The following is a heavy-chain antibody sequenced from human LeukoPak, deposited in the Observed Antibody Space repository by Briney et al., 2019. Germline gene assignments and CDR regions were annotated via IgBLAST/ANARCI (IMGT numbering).Heavy chain of an antibody. CDR2: IYYSGST. CDR3: ARDRSSGWYWFDP. D-gene: IGHD6-19*01. V-gene: IGHV4-59*01. J-gene: IGHJ5*02. Sequence: SETLSLTCTVSGGSISSCYWSWIRQPPGKGLEWIGYIYYSGSTNYNPSLKSRVTISVDTSKNQFSLKLSSVTAADTAVYYCARDRSSGWYWFDPWGQGTLVTVSS. CDR1: GGSISSCY.